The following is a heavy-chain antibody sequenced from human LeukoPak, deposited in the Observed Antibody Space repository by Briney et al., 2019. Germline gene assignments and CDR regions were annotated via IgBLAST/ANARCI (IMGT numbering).Heavy chain of an antibody. CDR3: ARDHFGQGPQYFQH. V-gene: IGHV1-46*01. D-gene: IGHD3/OR15-3a*01. CDR2: IEPSGGST. CDR1: GYTFTSYY. Sequence: ASVKVSCKASGYTFTSYYMHWVRRAPGQGLEWMGIIEPSGGSTGYAQKFQGRVTMTRDTSTSTVYMELSSLRSEDTAVYYCARDHFGQGPQYFQHWGQGTLVTVSS. J-gene: IGHJ1*01.